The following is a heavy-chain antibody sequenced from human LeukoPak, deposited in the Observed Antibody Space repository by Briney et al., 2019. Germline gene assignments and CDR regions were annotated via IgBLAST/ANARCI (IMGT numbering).Heavy chain of an antibody. V-gene: IGHV1-69*01. Sequence: SVKVSCKASGGTFSSYAISWVRPAPGQGLEWMGGIIPIFGTANYAQKFQGRVTITADESTSTAYMELSSLRSEDTAVYYCARDPAVGGYDLTGGWGQGTMVTVSS. CDR2: IIPIFGTA. CDR1: GGTFSSYA. D-gene: IGHD5-12*01. J-gene: IGHJ3*01. CDR3: ARDPAVGGYDLTGG.